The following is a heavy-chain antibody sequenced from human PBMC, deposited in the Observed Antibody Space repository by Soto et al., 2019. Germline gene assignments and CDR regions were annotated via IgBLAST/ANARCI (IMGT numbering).Heavy chain of an antibody. CDR1: GFTFSSYS. CDR2: ISSSSSYI. J-gene: IGHJ6*04. D-gene: IGHD2-2*01. CDR3: ARDIVVVPAGENV. V-gene: IGHV3-21*01. Sequence: GGSLRLSCAASGFTFSSYSMNWVRQAPGKGLEWVSSISSSSSYIYYADSVKGRFTISRDNAKNSLYLQMNSLRAEDTAVYYCARDIVVVPAGENVWGKGTTVTVSS.